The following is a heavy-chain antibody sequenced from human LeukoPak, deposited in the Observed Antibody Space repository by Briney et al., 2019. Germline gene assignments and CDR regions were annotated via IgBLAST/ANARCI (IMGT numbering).Heavy chain of an antibody. CDR3: ARDGYNIAGAFDI. D-gene: IGHD5-24*01. Sequence: SETLSLTCTVSGGSISSYYWSWIRQPPGKGLEWIGYNYYSGSTNYNPSLKSRVAISVDTSKNQFSLKLSSVTAADTAVYYCARDGYNIAGAFDIWGQGTMVTVSS. CDR2: NYYSGST. J-gene: IGHJ3*02. CDR1: GGSISSYY. V-gene: IGHV4-59*01.